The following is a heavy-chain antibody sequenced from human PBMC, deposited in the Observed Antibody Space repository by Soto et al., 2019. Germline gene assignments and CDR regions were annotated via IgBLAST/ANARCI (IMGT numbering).Heavy chain of an antibody. J-gene: IGHJ4*02. D-gene: IGHD3-3*01. CDR1: GFSLTTSGVG. CDR3: AHRVLRTVFGLVTTTAIYFVF. CDR2: IYWDDDK. Sequence: QITLNESGPTPVKPRQTLTLTCTFSGFSLTTSGVGVGWIRQSPGKAPEWLALIYWDDDKRYSPSLKSRLTIKKDTAKIQLVLRTADLDPADTATYYCAHRVLRTVFGLVTTTAIYFVFWGQGTPVGVSS. V-gene: IGHV2-5*02.